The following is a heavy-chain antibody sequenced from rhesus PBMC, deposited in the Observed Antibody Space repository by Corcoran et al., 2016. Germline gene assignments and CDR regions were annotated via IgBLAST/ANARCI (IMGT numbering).Heavy chain of an antibody. CDR3: ARLNTVTTNSFDY. V-gene: IGHV4-80*01. J-gene: IGHJ4*01. D-gene: IGHD4-23*01. Sequence: QVQLQESGPGLVKPSETLSLTCAVSGGSFSSYWWSWIRQPPGKGLEWIGELNGNSGSTNYNPSIKSRGTISKAASKNQFSLKLSSVTAADTAVYYCARLNTVTTNSFDYWGQGVLVTVSS. CDR1: GGSFSSYW. CDR2: LNGNSGST.